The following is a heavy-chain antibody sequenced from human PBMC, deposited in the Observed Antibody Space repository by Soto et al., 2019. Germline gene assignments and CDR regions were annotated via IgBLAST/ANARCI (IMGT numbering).Heavy chain of an antibody. V-gene: IGHV4-38-2*01. J-gene: IGHJ4*02. CDR2: IYHSGST. Sequence: PSETLSLTXAVSGYSISSGYYWGWIRQPPGKGLEWIGSIYHSGSTYYNPSLKSRATISVDTSKNQFSLKLSSVTAADTAVYYCARWYGFDFWRGFRPPWVDYWGQGTLVTVS. CDR3: ARWYGFDFWRGFRPPWVDY. CDR1: GYSISSGYY. D-gene: IGHD3-3*01.